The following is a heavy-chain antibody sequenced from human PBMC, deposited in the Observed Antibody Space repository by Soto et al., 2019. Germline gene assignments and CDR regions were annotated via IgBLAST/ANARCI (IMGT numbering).Heavy chain of an antibody. V-gene: IGHV1-46*01. J-gene: IGHJ6*02. Sequence: GAAVKVSCKASGYTFPSYYMHWVRQAPGQRLWWMGIINPSGGSTSYAQKFQGRVTMTRDTSTSTVYMELSSLRSEDTAVYYCARDFFEYSSSFGKNYYYGMDVWGQGTTVTVSS. CDR2: INPSGGST. CDR1: GYTFPSYY. D-gene: IGHD6-6*01. CDR3: ARDFFEYSSSFGKNYYYGMDV.